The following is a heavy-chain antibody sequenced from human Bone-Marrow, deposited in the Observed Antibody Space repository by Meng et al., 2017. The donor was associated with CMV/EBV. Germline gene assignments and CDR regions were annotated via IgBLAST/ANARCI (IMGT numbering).Heavy chain of an antibody. D-gene: IGHD2-2*01. V-gene: IGHV1-69*10. CDR3: AREGALGVPAANWLDP. CDR1: GGTFSSYA. CDR2: IIPILGIA. J-gene: IGHJ5*02. Sequence: SAKVSCKASGGTFSSYAISWVRQAPGQGLEWMGGIIPILGIANYAQKFQGRVTITADKSTSTAYMELSSLRSEDTAVYYCAREGALGVPAANWLDPWGQGTLVTVSS.